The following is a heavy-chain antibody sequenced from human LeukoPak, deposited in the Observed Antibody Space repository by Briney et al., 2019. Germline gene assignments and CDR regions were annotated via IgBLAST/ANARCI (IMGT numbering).Heavy chain of an antibody. V-gene: IGHV3-33*01. J-gene: IGHJ6*02. D-gene: IGHD3-10*01. CDR3: ARGNYGSGSYYIYYYYGMDV. CDR1: GFTFSSYG. CDR2: IWYDGSNK. Sequence: PGGSLRLSCAASGFTFSSYGMHWVRQAPGKGLEWGAVIWYDGSNKYYADSVKGRFTISRDNSKNTLYLQMNSLRAEDTAVYYCARGNYGSGSYYIYYYYGMDVWGQGTTVTVSS.